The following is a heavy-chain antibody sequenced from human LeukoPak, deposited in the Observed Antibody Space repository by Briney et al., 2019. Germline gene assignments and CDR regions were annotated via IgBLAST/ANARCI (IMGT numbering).Heavy chain of an antibody. Sequence: PGGSLRLSCAASGFSFSTYAMHWVRQAPGKGLEWVSAISGSGGSTYYADSVKGRFTISRDNSKNTLYLQMNSLRAEDTAVYYCAKSSETHSSSWYYFDSWGQGTLVTVSS. CDR3: AKSSETHSSSWYYFDS. J-gene: IGHJ4*02. D-gene: IGHD6-13*01. CDR1: GFSFSTYA. CDR2: ISGSGGST. V-gene: IGHV3-23*01.